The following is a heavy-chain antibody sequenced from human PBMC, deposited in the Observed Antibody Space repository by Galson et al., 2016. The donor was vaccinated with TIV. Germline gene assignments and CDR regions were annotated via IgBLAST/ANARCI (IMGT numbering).Heavy chain of an antibody. CDR2: ISWNSGRV. CDR1: GFSFDDYA. D-gene: IGHD3-10*01. V-gene: IGHV3-9*01. Sequence: SLRLSCAASGFSFDDYAMHWVRQDPGRGLEWVSGISWNSGRVGYADSVEGRSTISRDNAKTSLYLQMNSLRVEDTAYYYCAKEEGYGSGTYALDQWGQGTLVTVSS. J-gene: IGHJ1*01. CDR3: AKEEGYGSGTYALDQ.